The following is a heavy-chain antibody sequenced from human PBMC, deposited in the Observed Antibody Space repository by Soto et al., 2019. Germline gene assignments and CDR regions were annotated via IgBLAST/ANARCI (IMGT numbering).Heavy chain of an antibody. CDR1: GGSFSGYY. CDR3: ARYPIDYTFDY. CDR2: INHSGST. D-gene: IGHD4-4*01. V-gene: IGHV4-34*01. J-gene: IGHJ4*02. Sequence: SETLSLTCAVYGGSFSGYYWSWIRQPPGKGLEWIGEINHSGSTNYNPSLKSRVTISVDTSKNQFSLKLSSVTAADMAVYYCARYPIDYTFDYWGQGTLVTVSS.